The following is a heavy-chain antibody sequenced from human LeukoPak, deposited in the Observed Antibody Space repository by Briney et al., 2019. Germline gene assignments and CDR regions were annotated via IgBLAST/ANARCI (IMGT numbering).Heavy chain of an antibody. J-gene: IGHJ1*01. D-gene: IGHD3-22*01. Sequence: GGSLRLSCAASGFTFNSYAMHWVRQAPGKGLEWVTLISYDGSNKYYADSVKGRFTISRDNSKNTLYLQMNSLRAEDTAVYYCARDRADYYDSSGLPGYFQHWGQGTLVTVSS. CDR3: ARDRADYYDSSGLPGYFQH. V-gene: IGHV3-30*14. CDR2: ISYDGSNK. CDR1: GFTFNSYA.